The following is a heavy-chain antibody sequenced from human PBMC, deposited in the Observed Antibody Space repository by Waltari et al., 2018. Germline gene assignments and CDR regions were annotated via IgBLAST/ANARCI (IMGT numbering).Heavy chain of an antibody. V-gene: IGHV3-23*03. CDR2: IYSGGST. D-gene: IGHD3-16*01. J-gene: IGHJ3*02. CDR1: GFPFSSYA. Sequence: EVQLLESGGGLVQPGGSLRLSCAASGFPFSSYALRWVRQAPGKGLEWVSVIYSGGSTYYADSVKGRFTISRDNSKNTLYLQMNSLRAEDTAVYYCAKHEDLGAFDIWGQGTMVTVSS. CDR3: AKHEDLGAFDI.